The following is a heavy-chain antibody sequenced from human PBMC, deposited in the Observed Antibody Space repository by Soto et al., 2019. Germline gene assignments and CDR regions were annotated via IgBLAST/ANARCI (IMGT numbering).Heavy chain of an antibody. CDR3: ARGRATFGDWFDP. V-gene: IGHV4-59*01. J-gene: IGHJ5*02. CDR2: IYYSGST. CDR1: GGSISSYY. D-gene: IGHD3-3*01. Sequence: SETLSLTCTVSGGSISSYYWSWIRQPPGKGLEWIGYIYYSGSTNYNPSLKNRVTISVDTSKNHFSLKLSSVTAADTAVYYCARGRATFGDWFDPWGQGPMVTVSS.